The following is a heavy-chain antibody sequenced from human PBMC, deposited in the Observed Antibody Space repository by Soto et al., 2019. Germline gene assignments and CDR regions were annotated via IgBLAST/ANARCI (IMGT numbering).Heavy chain of an antibody. CDR2: IYYSGST. J-gene: IGHJ4*02. CDR1: GGSISSGGYY. Sequence: PSETLSLTCTVSGGSISSGGYYWGWIRQPPGKGLEWIGSIYYSGSTYYNPSLKSRVTISVDTSKNQFSLKLSSVTAADTAVYYCARQGEWLLLLDYWGQGTLVTVSS. D-gene: IGHD3-3*01. CDR3: ARQGEWLLLLDY. V-gene: IGHV4-39*01.